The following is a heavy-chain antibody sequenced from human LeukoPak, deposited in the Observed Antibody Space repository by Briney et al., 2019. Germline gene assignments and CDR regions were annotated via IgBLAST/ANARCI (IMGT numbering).Heavy chain of an antibody. CDR1: GFTFSGYG. D-gene: IGHD2-2*02. V-gene: IGHV3-30*18. CDR3: AKNRIPTAITPDS. CDR2: ISYDGRST. J-gene: IGHJ5*01. Sequence: GGSLRLSCAASGFTFSGYGMHWVRQAPGKGLEWLAVISYDGRSTYYTDSVKGRFTISRDNSKNTVFLQMNSLRAEDTAVYHCAKNRIPTAITPDSWGQGTLVTVSS.